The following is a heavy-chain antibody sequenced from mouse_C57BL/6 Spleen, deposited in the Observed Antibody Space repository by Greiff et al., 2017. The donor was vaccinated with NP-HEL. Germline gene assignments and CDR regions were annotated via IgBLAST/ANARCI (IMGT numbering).Heavy chain of an antibody. V-gene: IGHV1-64*01. Sequence: QVQLKQPGAALVTPGASVPLSCPSSVSPFTSSWMPLLHHSPVPCLSCIFLLPPNRGSTNYNEKFKSKATLTVDKSSSTAYMQLSSLTSEDSAVYYCARSLDYWGQGTTLTVSS. CDR3: ARSLDY. J-gene: IGHJ2*01. CDR2: LPPNRGST. CDR1: VSPFTSSW.